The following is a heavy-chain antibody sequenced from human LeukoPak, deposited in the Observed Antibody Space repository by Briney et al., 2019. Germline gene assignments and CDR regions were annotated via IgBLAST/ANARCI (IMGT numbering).Heavy chain of an antibody. J-gene: IGHJ6*03. D-gene: IGHD1-26*01. V-gene: IGHV3-21*01. CDR2: ISSSSSYI. CDR1: GFTFSSYS. CDR3: AGDLRGSTPYYYYYMDV. Sequence: PGRTLRLSCAASGFTFSSYSMNWVRQATGKGQEWVSSISSSSSYISYADSVKGRFTISRDNAKNSLFLQMNSLRAEDTAVYYCAGDLRGSTPYYYYYMDVWGKGTTVTVSS.